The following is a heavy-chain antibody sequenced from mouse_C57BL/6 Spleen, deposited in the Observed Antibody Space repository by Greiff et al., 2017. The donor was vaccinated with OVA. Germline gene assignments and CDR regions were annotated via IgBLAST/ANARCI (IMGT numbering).Heavy chain of an antibody. D-gene: IGHD2-1*01. CDR2: ISSGSSTI. V-gene: IGHV5-17*01. Sequence: EVKVVESGGGLVKPGGSLKLSCAASGFTFSDYGMHWVRQAPEKGLEWVAYISSGSSTIYYADTVKGRFTISRDNAKNTLFLQMTSLRSEDTAMYYCARGDYGNYEFAYWGQGTLVTVSA. J-gene: IGHJ3*01. CDR1: GFTFSDYG. CDR3: ARGDYGNYEFAY.